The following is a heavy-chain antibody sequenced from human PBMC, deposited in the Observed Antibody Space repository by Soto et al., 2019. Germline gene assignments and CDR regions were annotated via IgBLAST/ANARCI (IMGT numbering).Heavy chain of an antibody. D-gene: IGHD3-9*01. CDR1: GFTFSYYG. CDR2: MHTGGNEK. J-gene: IGHJ5*02. Sequence: QVQLVESGGGVVQPGGSLRLSCAASGFTFSYYGFHWVRQAPGKGLEWVAVMHTGGNEKYYVDSVKGRFTVSRDDSRDMVYLEMSGLRAEDTAEYFCARDADTTGHYSQFDLRGGGALVAVS. CDR3: ARDADTTGHYSQFDL. V-gene: IGHV3-33*08.